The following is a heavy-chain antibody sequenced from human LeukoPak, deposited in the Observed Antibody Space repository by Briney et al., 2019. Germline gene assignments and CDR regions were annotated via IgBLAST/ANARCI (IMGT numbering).Heavy chain of an antibody. V-gene: IGHV4-39*01. CDR3: ARQGEYSSSPVDY. CDR2: IYYSGST. CDR1: GGSISSSSYY. J-gene: IGHJ4*02. Sequence: SETLSLTCTVSGGSISSSSYYWGWIRQPPGKGLEWIGSIYYSGSTYYNPSLKRRVTISVDTSKNQFSLKLSSVTAADTAVYYCARQGEYSSSPVDYWGQGTLVTVSS. D-gene: IGHD6-6*01.